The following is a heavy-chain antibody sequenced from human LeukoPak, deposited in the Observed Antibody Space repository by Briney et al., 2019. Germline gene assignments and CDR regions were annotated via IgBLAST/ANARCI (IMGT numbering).Heavy chain of an antibody. CDR2: INSDGSST. D-gene: IGHD3-10*01. J-gene: IGHJ5*02. V-gene: IGHV3-74*01. CDR3: AREVPLLWFGELLYWFDP. CDR1: GFTFSSYW. Sequence: GGSLRLSCAASGFTFSSYWMHWVRQAPGKGLVWVSRINSDGSSTSYADSVEGRFTISRDNAKNTLYLQMNSLRAEDTAVYYCAREVPLLWFGELLYWFDPWGQGTLVTVSS.